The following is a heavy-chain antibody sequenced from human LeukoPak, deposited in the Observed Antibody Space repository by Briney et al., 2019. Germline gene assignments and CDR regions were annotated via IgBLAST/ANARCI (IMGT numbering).Heavy chain of an antibody. CDR3: ARILQLVYYFDY. V-gene: IGHV4-34*01. Sequence: SETLSLTCAVYGRPYCGFYWRWIRPPTGKAVEWIGEINHSGSTNYNPSLKSRVTISVDTSKNEFSLKLSSVTAADTAVYYCARILQLVYYFDYWGQGTLVTVSS. CDR2: INHSGST. CDR1: GRPYCGFY. D-gene: IGHD6-13*01. J-gene: IGHJ4*02.